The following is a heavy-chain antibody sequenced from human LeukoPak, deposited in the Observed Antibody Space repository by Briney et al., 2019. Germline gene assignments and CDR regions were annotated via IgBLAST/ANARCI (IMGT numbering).Heavy chain of an antibody. CDR2: IYYSGST. Sequence: SETLSLTCTVSGGSISSYYWSWIRQPPGKGLEWIGYIYYSGSTNYNPSLKSRVTISVDTSKNQFSLKLSSVTAADTAVYYCAKGAMIVVVITYWGQGTLVTVSS. J-gene: IGHJ4*02. CDR3: AKGAMIVVVITY. CDR1: GGSISSYY. D-gene: IGHD3-22*01. V-gene: IGHV4-59*01.